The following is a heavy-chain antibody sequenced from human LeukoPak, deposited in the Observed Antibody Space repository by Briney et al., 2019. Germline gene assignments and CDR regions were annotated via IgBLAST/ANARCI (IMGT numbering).Heavy chain of an antibody. V-gene: IGHV3-30-3*01. CDR2: ISYDGSNK. D-gene: IGHD1-26*01. CDR1: GFTFSSYA. J-gene: IGHJ4*02. Sequence: GRSLRLSCAASGFTFSSYAMHWVRQAPGKGLEWVAVISYDGSNKYYADSVKGRFTISRDNAKNSLYLQMNSLRAEDTAVYYCARDRGLGPSYARFDYWGQGTLVTVSS. CDR3: ARDRGLGPSYARFDY.